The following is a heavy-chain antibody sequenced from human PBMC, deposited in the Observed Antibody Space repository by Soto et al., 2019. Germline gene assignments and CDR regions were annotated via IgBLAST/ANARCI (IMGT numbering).Heavy chain of an antibody. CDR3: ARQGYNILTGYSYFDY. Sequence: QVQLQESGPGLVKPSETLSLTCTISGGSMSTFYWSWIRQPPGKGLEWIGYVYYTGSTNYNPSLKGPVTISEDTSKNQFTLKLSSVTAADTAVYYCARQGYNILTGYSYFDYWGQGTLVTVSS. D-gene: IGHD3-9*01. V-gene: IGHV4-59*08. CDR1: GGSMSTFY. J-gene: IGHJ4*02. CDR2: VYYTGST.